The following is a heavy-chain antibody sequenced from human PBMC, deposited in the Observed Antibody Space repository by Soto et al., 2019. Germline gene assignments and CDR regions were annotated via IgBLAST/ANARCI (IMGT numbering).Heavy chain of an antibody. D-gene: IGHD2-15*01. CDR3: ARGALRYCSGGSCYGAFDI. V-gene: IGHV4-34*01. Sequence: SETLSLTCAVYGGSFSGYYWSWIRQPPGKGLEWIGEINHSGSTNYNPSLKSRVNISVDTSKNQFSLKLSSVTAADTAVYYCARGALRYCSGGSCYGAFDIWGQGTMVTVSS. J-gene: IGHJ3*02. CDR2: INHSGST. CDR1: GGSFSGYY.